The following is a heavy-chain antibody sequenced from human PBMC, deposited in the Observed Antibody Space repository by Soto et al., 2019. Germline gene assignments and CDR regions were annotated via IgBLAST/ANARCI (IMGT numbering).Heavy chain of an antibody. CDR1: GGTFSSYT. Sequence: SVKVSCKASGGTFSSYTISWVRQAPGQGLEWMGRIIPILGIANYAQKFQGRVTITADKSTSTAYMELSSLRSEDTAVYYCAREGNLGRWIQPLDSWGQGTLVTVSS. J-gene: IGHJ5*01. CDR2: IIPILGIA. CDR3: AREGNLGRWIQPLDS. D-gene: IGHD2-2*03. V-gene: IGHV1-69*04.